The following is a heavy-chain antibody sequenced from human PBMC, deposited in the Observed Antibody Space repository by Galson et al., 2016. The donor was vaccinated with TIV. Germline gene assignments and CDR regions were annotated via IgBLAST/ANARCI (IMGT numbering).Heavy chain of an antibody. CDR3: ARQYDFGDYRGDAFDI. V-gene: IGHV5-51*03. J-gene: IGHJ3*02. CDR2: VNPGGSII. CDR1: GYRFTSYW. D-gene: IGHD4-17*01. Sequence: QSGAEVKKPGESLKISCKASGYRFTSYWIAWVRQVPGKGLEWVGVVNPGGSIIRNSPPFQGQVTISSDKSINTAYLQWISLRASDTATYYCARQYDFGDYRGDAFDIWGQGTMVIVSS.